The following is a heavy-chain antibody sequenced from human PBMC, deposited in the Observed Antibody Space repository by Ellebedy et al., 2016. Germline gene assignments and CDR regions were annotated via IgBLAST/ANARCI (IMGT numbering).Heavy chain of an antibody. CDR1: GYGFNSFNSYW. CDR2: IYPGDSDT. V-gene: IGHV5-51*01. D-gene: IGHD5-12*01. CDR3: ARLATAEFDY. Sequence: GESLKISCKGSGYGFNSFNSYWIGWVRQMPGKGLEWVGIIYPGDSDTRYSPSFQGQVTISADKSISTAYLQWSGLKPSDTAMYYCARLATAEFDYWGQGTLVTVSS. J-gene: IGHJ4*02.